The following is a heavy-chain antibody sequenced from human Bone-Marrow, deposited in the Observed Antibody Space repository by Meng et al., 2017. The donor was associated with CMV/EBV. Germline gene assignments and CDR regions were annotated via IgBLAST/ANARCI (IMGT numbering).Heavy chain of an antibody. J-gene: IGHJ6*02. CDR2: INAEGTMI. V-gene: IGHV3-74*03. D-gene: IGHD2-2*01. CDR1: GFTFETYW. Sequence: GGSLRLSCAASGFTFETYWMHWVRQAPGKGLVWVSRINAEGTMITYADSVKGRFTISRDDSKNTLYLQMNSLKTEDTAVYYCTTATPSTPSRYCSSSSCYYYYYYGMDVWGQGTTVTVSS. CDR3: TTATPSTPSRYCSSSSCYYYYYYGMDV.